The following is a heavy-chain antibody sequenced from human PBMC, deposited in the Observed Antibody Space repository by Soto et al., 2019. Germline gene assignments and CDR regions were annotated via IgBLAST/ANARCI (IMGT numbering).Heavy chain of an antibody. D-gene: IGHD5-12*01. CDR1: GFTVSSTNY. J-gene: IGHJ4*02. CDR2: IYSGGTT. CDR3: HGYGY. V-gene: IGHV3-53*01. Sequence: EVQVVESGGGLIQPGGSLRLSCVVSGFTVSSTNYMSWVRQAPGKGLEWVSVIYSGGTTFYADCVKGRFTISRYNSNNTLYLQMNTLRAEETAVYYCHGYGYWGQGTLVTVSS.